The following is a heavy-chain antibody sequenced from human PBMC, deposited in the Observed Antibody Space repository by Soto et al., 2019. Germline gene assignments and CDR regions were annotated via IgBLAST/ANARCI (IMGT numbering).Heavy chain of an antibody. J-gene: IGHJ3*02. CDR2: YGTAGAA. CDR3: AVTTGDEFAFDI. D-gene: IGHD4-17*01. Sequence: GGSLRLSWSPSAFSCRGFDMLWVHQATGKAQAWVSAYGTAGAAYYPGSMKGRFTIARENAKNSLYLQMNSLRAGDTAVYYCAVTTGDEFAFDIWGQGTMVTVSS. V-gene: IGHV3-13*01. CDR1: AFSCRGFD.